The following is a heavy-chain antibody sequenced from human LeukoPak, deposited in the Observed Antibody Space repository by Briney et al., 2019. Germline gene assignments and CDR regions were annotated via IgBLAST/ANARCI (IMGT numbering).Heavy chain of an antibody. CDR1: GFSVTGNY. CDR2: IYTGGST. V-gene: IGHV3-66*01. CDR3: AKDAYYYDGRGYFDY. J-gene: IGHJ4*02. Sequence: GGSLRLSCAASGFSVTGNYMSWVRQAPGKGLEWVSVIYTGGSTYYADSVKGRFTISRDNSKNTLYLQMNSLRAEDTAVYYCAKDAYYYDGRGYFDYWGQGTLVTVSS. D-gene: IGHD3-22*01.